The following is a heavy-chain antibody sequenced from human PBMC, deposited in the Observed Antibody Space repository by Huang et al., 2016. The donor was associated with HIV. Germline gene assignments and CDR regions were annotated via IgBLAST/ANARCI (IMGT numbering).Heavy chain of an antibody. V-gene: IGHV1-18*01. CDR1: GYYFGSYG. J-gene: IGHJ3*01. CDR3: ARDTYYTDIWKRNDASFL. CDR2: IVSDSRDT. Sequence: QVQLVQSGGEEKQPGASVRVSCKASGYYFGSYGMRWVGQAPGQGVEWRGGIVSDSRDTRTEQKFQGRVTMTTDISATTTYMELRSLRYDDTAVYYCARDTYYTDIWKRNDASFLWGQGTMITVYS. D-gene: IGHD3-22*01.